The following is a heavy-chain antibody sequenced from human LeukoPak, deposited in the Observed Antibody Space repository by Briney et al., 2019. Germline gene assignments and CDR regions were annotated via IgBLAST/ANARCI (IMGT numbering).Heavy chain of an antibody. J-gene: IGHJ4*02. CDR1: GYTFTSYA. CDR3: ASVGSYCSGDSCYDSAPFDY. Sequence: ASVKVSCKASGYTFTSYAMNWVRQAPGQGLEWMGGIIPIFGTANYAQKFQGRVTITADESTSTAYMELSSLRSEDTAVYYCASVGSYCSGDSCYDSAPFDYWGQGTLVTVSS. V-gene: IGHV1-69*13. D-gene: IGHD2-15*01. CDR2: IIPIFGTA.